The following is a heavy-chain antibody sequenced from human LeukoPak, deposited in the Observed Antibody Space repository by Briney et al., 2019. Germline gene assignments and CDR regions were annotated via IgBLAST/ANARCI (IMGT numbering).Heavy chain of an antibody. CDR3: AISGYSYGSWNYFDY. V-gene: IGHV1-18*01. J-gene: IGHJ4*02. CDR1: GYIFAHNG. D-gene: IGHD5-18*01. CDR2: ISAYNGDT. Sequence: GASVKVSCKTSGYIFAHNGISWVRQAPGQGPEWMGWISAYNGDTNYAQKFQGRVTITADESTSTAYMELSSLRSEDTAVYYCAISGYSYGSWNYFDYWGQGTLVTVSS.